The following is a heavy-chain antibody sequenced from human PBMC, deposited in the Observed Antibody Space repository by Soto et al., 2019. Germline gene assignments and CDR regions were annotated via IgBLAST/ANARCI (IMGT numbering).Heavy chain of an antibody. CDR2: VYSSGGT. CDR3: ARGQRFSHRYDP. V-gene: IGHV4-4*07. CDR1: VGSMSSYY. D-gene: IGHD3-3*01. Sequence: PSVTLSLTCTVWVGSMSSYYWTRIRQPAGKGLEWIGRVYSSGGTHYNPSLKSRVTISLDTSKNQFSLRLLSVTDADTALYSCARGQRFSHRYDPWGQGT. J-gene: IGHJ5*02.